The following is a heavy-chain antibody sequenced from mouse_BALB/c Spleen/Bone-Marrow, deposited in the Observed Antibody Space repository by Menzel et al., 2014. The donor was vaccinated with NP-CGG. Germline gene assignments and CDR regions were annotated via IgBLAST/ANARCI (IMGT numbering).Heavy chain of an antibody. J-gene: IGHJ3*01. Sequence: EVKLEESGPGLVKPSQSLSLTCSVTGYSIASGYYWNWIRQFPGNKLEWMGYISYDGSNNYNPSLKNRISITRDTSKNQLFLKLNSVTTEDTATYYCARSPLDRPFAYWGQGTLVTVSA. D-gene: IGHD2-14*01. CDR1: GYSIASGYY. V-gene: IGHV3-6*02. CDR2: ISYDGSN. CDR3: ARSPLDRPFAY.